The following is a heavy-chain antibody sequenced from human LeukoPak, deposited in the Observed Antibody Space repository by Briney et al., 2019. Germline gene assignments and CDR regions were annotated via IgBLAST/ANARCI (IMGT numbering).Heavy chain of an antibody. CDR1: GFTISFYW. CDR2: IKQDGSEK. J-gene: IGHJ4*02. D-gene: IGHD3-10*01. Sequence: GGSLRLSCAASGFTISFYWMSWVRQAPGKGLEWVANIKQDGSEKYYVDSVKGRFTISRDNAKNSLYLQMNSLRAEDTAVYYCARENTMVRGVKRGDQFDYWGQGTLVTVSS. CDR3: ARENTMVRGVKRGDQFDY. V-gene: IGHV3-7*05.